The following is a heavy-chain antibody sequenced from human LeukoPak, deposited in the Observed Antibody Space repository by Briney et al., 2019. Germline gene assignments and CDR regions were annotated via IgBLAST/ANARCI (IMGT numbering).Heavy chain of an antibody. CDR2: IKQDGSEK. D-gene: IGHD3-3*01. CDR1: GFTFRNYW. CDR3: AREGAYEDDFDY. V-gene: IGHV3-7*01. J-gene: IGHJ4*02. Sequence: GGSLRLSCVGSGFTFRNYWMSWVRQAPGKGLEWVAKIKQDGSEKYYVDSVKGRFTISRDNAKKSLCLQMNSLRAEDTALYFCAREGAYEDDFDYWGQGTLVTVSS.